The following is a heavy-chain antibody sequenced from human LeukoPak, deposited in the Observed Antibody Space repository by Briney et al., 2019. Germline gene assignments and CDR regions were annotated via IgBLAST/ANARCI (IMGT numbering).Heavy chain of an antibody. V-gene: IGHV3-23*01. D-gene: IGHD5-18*01. CDR1: GFTFSSYA. Sequence: PGGSLRLSCAASGFTFSSYAMSWVRQAPGKGLEWVSAISGSGGSTYYADSVKGGFTISRDNSKKTLYMQMKRLRAEDTAVYYCPKDPRAAMVTGWFDPWGQGTLVTVSS. CDR2: ISGSGGST. CDR3: PKDPRAAMVTGWFDP. J-gene: IGHJ5*02.